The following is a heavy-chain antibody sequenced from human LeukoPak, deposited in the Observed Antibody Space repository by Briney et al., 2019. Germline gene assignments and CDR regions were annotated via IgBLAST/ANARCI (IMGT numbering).Heavy chain of an antibody. CDR3: AQYSSGFDY. Sequence: ASVRVSCKASGGTFSSYAISWVRQAPGQGLEWMGRIIPIFGTANYAQKFQGRVTITADKSTSTAYMELSSLRSEDTAVYYCAQYSSGFDYWGQGTLVTVSS. CDR2: IIPIFGTA. CDR1: GGTFSSYA. V-gene: IGHV1-69*06. D-gene: IGHD6-25*01. J-gene: IGHJ4*02.